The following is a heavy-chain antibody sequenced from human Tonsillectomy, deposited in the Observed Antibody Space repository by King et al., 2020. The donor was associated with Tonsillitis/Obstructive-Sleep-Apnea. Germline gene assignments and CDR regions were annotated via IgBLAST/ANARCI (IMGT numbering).Heavy chain of an antibody. J-gene: IGHJ4*02. Sequence: VQLVESGVGLVQPGGSLRLSCAASGFTFSSYEMNWVRQAPGKGLEWVSYISSSGNTIYYADSVKGRFTISRDNAKNSLYLQMNSLRAEDTAVYYCARDRRYFDWLPDYFDYWGQGTLVTVSS. CDR1: GFTFSSYE. CDR2: ISSSGNTI. D-gene: IGHD3-9*01. CDR3: ARDRRYFDWLPDYFDY. V-gene: IGHV3-48*03.